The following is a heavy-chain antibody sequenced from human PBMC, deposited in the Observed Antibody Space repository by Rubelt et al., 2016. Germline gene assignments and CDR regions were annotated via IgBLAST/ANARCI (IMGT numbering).Heavy chain of an antibody. J-gene: IGHJ4*02. CDR3: AKVWGGRVGGFDY. CDR1: GFTFSSYA. D-gene: IGHD1-26*01. Sequence: EVQLLESGGGLVQPGGSLRLSCAASGFTFSSYAMSWVRQAPGKGLEWVSAISGSGGSTYYADSVKGRFTICRDNSKNTLYLQMNSLGAEDTAGYYCAKVWGGRVGGFDYWGQGTLVTVSS. V-gene: IGHV3-23*01. CDR2: ISGSGGST.